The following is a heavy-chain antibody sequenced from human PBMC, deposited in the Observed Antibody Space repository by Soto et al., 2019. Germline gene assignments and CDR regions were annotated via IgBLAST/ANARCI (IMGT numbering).Heavy chain of an antibody. CDR2: INPSGGST. Sequence: ASVKVSCKASGYTVTSYYMHWVRQAPGQGLEWMGIINPSGGSTSYAQKFQGRVTMTRDTSTSTVYMELSSLRSEDTAVYYCARDFNCSGGSCQYSFDYWGQGTLVTVSS. V-gene: IGHV1-46*03. J-gene: IGHJ4*02. CDR1: GYTVTSYY. CDR3: ARDFNCSGGSCQYSFDY. D-gene: IGHD2-15*01.